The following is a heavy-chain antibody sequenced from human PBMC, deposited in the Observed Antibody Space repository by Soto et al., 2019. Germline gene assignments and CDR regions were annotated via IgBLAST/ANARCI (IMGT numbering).Heavy chain of an antibody. V-gene: IGHV3-23*01. J-gene: IGHJ4*02. CDR3: AQETQVNSGFDLDH. CDR2: LSGSGGST. Sequence: EVQLLESGGGLVQPGGSLRLSCAASGFTFSGYAMSWVRQAPGKGLEWVSSLSGSGGSTYYADSVRGRFTISRDNSKNTRYLQMSSRRAEDTAVYYCAQETQVNSGFDLDHWGQGTLVTVSS. D-gene: IGHD5-12*01. CDR1: GFTFSGYA.